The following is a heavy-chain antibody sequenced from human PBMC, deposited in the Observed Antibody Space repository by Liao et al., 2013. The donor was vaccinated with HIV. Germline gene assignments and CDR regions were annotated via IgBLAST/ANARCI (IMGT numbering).Heavy chain of an antibody. J-gene: IGHJ4*02. CDR3: AREMAYSADY. Sequence: QVQLQESGPGLVKPSETLPLTCTVSGGSISSGSYYWSWIRQPAGKGLEWIGRIYTSGSTNYNPSLKSRVTISVDTSKNQFSLKVRSVTAADTAVYYCAREMAYSADYWGQGTLVTVSS. CDR2: IYTSGST. D-gene: IGHD2-8*01. V-gene: IGHV4-61*02. CDR1: GGSISSGSYY.